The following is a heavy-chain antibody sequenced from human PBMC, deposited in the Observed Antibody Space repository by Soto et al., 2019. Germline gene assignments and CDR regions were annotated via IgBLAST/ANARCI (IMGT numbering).Heavy chain of an antibody. CDR2: IIPVLGKP. CDR3: SRDLRGDPFLSPPA. D-gene: IGHD5-12*01. J-gene: IGHJ5*02. CDR1: GGSFNTYA. Sequence: QGRLVQSGAEMRKPGSSVKVSCKTSGGSFNTYATGWVRQAPGQGLEWMGGIIPVLGKPHYAPKFQGRRTIVAEESARTVYMELSSLTADDTAVYYCSRDLRGDPFLSPPAWGQGTLVTVSS. V-gene: IGHV1-69*01.